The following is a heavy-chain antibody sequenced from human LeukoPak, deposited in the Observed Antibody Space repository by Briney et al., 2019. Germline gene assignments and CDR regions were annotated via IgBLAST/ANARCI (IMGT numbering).Heavy chain of an antibody. V-gene: IGHV1-46*01. CDR2: ISPSGGST. Sequence: GASVKVSCKAFGYTFTGYWMHWVRQAPGQGPEWMGVISPSGGSTIYAQKLQGRVTMTTDTSTSTAYMELRSLRSDDTAVYYCARMGEYYDILTGYYPYYFDYWGQGALVTVSS. CDR3: ARMGEYYDILTGYYPYYFDY. J-gene: IGHJ4*02. D-gene: IGHD3-9*01. CDR1: GYTFTGYW.